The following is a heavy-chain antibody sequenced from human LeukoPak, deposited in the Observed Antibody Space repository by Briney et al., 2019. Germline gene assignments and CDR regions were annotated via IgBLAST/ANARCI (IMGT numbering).Heavy chain of an antibody. CDR2: ISYDGSNK. D-gene: IGHD5-18*01. Sequence: GSLRLSCAASGFTFSSYGMHWVRQAPGKGLEWVAVISYDGSNKYYADSVKGRFTISRDNSKNTLYLQMNSLRDEDTAVYYCARDVDTPMVLPDYWGQGTLVTVSS. CDR3: ARDVDTPMVLPDY. J-gene: IGHJ4*02. V-gene: IGHV3-30*03. CDR1: GFTFSSYG.